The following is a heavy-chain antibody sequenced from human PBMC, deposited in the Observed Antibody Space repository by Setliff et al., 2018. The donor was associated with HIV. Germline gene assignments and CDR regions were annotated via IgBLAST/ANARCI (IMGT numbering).Heavy chain of an antibody. CDR1: GVSVSGHY. CDR2: ITPSGAT. V-gene: IGHV4-34*01. D-gene: IGHD5-18*01. J-gene: IGHJ4*02. Sequence: SETLSLTCAVYGVSVSGHYWGWFRQPPGKGLEWIGEITPSGATNYLPSLKSRVTMSLDTSKNQFSLKLTSVTAADTALYYCSNWNTTIDADSWGQGTLVTVSS. CDR3: SNWNTTIDADS.